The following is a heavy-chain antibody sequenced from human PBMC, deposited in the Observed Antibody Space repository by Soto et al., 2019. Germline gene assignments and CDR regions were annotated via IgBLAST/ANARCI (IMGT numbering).Heavy chain of an antibody. CDR1: GGSFSGYY. J-gene: IGHJ6*03. CDR2: INHSGSP. CDR3: ARGEYSSSSGYYYYYMDV. Sequence: QVQLQQWGAGLLKPSETLSLTCAVYGGSFSGYYWSWIRQPPGKGLEWFGEINHSGSPNYNPSLKSRVTISVDTSKNQFSLKLSSVTAADTAVYYCARGEYSSSSGYYYYYMDVWGKGTTVTVSS. V-gene: IGHV4-34*01. D-gene: IGHD6-6*01.